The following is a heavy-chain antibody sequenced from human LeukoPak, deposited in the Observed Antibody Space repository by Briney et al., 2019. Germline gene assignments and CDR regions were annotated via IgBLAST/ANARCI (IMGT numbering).Heavy chain of an antibody. J-gene: IGHJ5*02. Sequence: SETLSLTCLVSGGSISSTSYYWGWIRQSPGRGLKWIGSFYYTGSIFDNRSLRSRVTISIDMSKNQFLLKLTSVTAADTAVYYCARALTELVYNWFDPWGQGTLVTVSS. CDR2: FYYTGSI. V-gene: IGHV4-39*07. CDR1: GGSISSTSYY. D-gene: IGHD6-13*01. CDR3: ARALTELVYNWFDP.